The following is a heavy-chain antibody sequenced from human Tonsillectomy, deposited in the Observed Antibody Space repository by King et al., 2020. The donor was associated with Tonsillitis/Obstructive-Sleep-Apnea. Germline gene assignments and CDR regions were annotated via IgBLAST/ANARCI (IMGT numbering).Heavy chain of an antibody. D-gene: IGHD3-22*01. CDR1: GYTFTSYD. J-gene: IGHJ1*01. V-gene: IGHV1-18*01. CDR3: ARDYYDSSGYYHGYVQH. CDR2: SRPNNGDT. Sequence: QAQLVQSGAEVKKPGASVKVSCKASGYTFTSYDITWVRQAPGQGLEWMGWSRPNNGDTNYAQKLQGRVTMTSDTSTNTAYMELRSLRSDDTAVYYCARDYYDSSGYYHGYVQHWGQGTLVTVSS.